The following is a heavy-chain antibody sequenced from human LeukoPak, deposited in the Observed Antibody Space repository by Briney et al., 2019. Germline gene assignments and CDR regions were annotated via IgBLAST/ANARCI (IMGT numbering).Heavy chain of an antibody. CDR2: MKQGGSEK. CDR3: ARDGRTDFWSGYYQAFDY. Sequence: PGGSLRLSCAACGFTFSSYWMSWVRQAPGKGLEWVANMKQGGSEKYYVDSVKGRFTISRDNAKDSLYLQMNSLRAEDTAVYYCARDGRTDFWSGYYQAFDYWGQGTLVTVSS. V-gene: IGHV3-7*01. D-gene: IGHD3-3*01. CDR1: GFTFSSYW. J-gene: IGHJ4*02.